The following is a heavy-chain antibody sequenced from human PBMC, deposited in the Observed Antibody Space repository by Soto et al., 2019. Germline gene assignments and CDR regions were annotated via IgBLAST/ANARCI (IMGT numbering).Heavy chain of an antibody. CDR2: ISAYNGNT. CDR1: GYTFTSYG. CDR3: ASSLSIAALGAFVI. V-gene: IGHV1-18*01. D-gene: IGHD6-6*01. J-gene: IGHJ3*02. Sequence: ASVKVSCKASGYTFTSYGISWVRQASGQGLEWMGWISAYNGNTNYAQKLQGRVTMTTDTSTSTAYMELRSLRSDDTAVYYCASSLSIAALGAFVIWGQGTMVTVS.